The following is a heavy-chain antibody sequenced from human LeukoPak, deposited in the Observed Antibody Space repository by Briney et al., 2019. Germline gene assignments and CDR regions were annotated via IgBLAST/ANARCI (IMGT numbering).Heavy chain of an antibody. CDR2: ISSSSNHI. CDR3: VRAYCSSTRCDYYFDS. V-gene: IGHV3-21*01. Sequence: PGGSLRLSCMASGFTFTSYGMNWVRQAPGKGLEWVSSISSSSNHIYYADSVRGRFTISRDNAKNSLYLQMNSLRAEATAVYYCVRAYCSSTRCDYYFDSWGQGTLVTVSS. D-gene: IGHD2-2*01. CDR1: GFTFTSYG. J-gene: IGHJ4*02.